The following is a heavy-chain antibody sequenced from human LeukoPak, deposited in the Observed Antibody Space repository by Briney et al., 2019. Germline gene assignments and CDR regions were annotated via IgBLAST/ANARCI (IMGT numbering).Heavy chain of an antibody. V-gene: IGHV3-74*01. CDR2: INSDGSST. CDR3: AKSGRDCDNTRHSWADY. Sequence: GGSLRLSCAASGFVFSNYWMHWVRQGPGKGLVWVSRINSDGSSTIYADSVKGRFTISRDNAKNTLYLQMNSLRAEDTAVYYCAKSGRDCDNTRHSWADYWGQGTLVTVSS. J-gene: IGHJ4*02. D-gene: IGHD5-24*01. CDR1: GFVFSNYW.